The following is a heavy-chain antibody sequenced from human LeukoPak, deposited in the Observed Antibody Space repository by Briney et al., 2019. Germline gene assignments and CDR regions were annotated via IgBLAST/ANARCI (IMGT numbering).Heavy chain of an antibody. CDR3: ATSSFYGQL. V-gene: IGHV3-11*01. J-gene: IGHJ1*01. Sequence: PGGSLRLSCAASGFSFSDTYMSWIRQAPGKGLEWIAYIATGCYTLDYADSVRGRFTVSRDNAKNSLYLQMNSLRVEDTAVYYCATSSFYGQLWGQGTLVTVSS. D-gene: IGHD2/OR15-2a*01. CDR2: IATGCYTL. CDR1: GFSFSDTY.